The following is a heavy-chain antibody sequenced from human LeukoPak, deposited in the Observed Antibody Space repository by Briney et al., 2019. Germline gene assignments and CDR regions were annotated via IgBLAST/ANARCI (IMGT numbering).Heavy chain of an antibody. CDR3: ARDTRLGYCRSTSCYASWFDP. CDR1: GFTFSSYA. D-gene: IGHD2-2*01. Sequence: GGSLRLSCTASGFTFSSYAMSWVRQAPGKGLEWVSTISGSGDNTYYADSVKGRFTISRDNSKNTLYLQMNSLRTEDTALYYCARDTRLGYCRSTSCYASWFDPWGQGTLVTVSS. CDR2: ISGSGDNT. V-gene: IGHV3-23*01. J-gene: IGHJ5*02.